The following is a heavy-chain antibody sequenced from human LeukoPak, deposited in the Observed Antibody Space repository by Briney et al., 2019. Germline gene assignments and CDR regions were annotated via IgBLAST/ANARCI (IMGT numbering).Heavy chain of an antibody. CDR1: GFTFSSYG. CDR3: AKGPMYSSSWYGNY. D-gene: IGHD6-13*01. V-gene: IGHV3-30*18. CDR2: ISYDGSNK. J-gene: IGHJ4*02. Sequence: PGRSLRLSCAASGFTFSSYGMHWVRQAPGKGLEWVAVISYDGSNKYYADSVKGRFTISRDNSKNTPYLQMNSLRAEDTAVYYCAKGPMYSSSWYGNYWGQGTLVTVSS.